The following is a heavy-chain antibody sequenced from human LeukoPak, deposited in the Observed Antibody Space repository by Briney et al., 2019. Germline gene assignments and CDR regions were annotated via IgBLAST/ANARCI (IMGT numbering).Heavy chain of an antibody. CDR1: GYSFNTYS. D-gene: IGHD6-13*01. V-gene: IGHV1-18*01. CDR3: ARGDWQQQLPVDY. J-gene: IGHJ4*02. CDR2: ISALNGNT. Sequence: GASVKVSCKASGYSFNTYSVNWVRQAPGQGFEWMGWISALNGNTNYAQKFRDRVTMTTDTSTSTAYMELSSLRSEDTAVYYCARGDWQQQLPVDYWGQGTLVTVSS.